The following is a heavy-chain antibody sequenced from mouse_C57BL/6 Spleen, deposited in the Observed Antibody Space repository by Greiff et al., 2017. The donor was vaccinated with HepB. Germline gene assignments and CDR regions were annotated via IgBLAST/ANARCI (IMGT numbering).Heavy chain of an antibody. CDR2: IDPSDSET. D-gene: IGHD1-1*01. CDR3: ARDGYYGSSAY. CDR1: GYTFTSYW. J-gene: IGHJ3*01. Sequence: QVQLKQPGAELVRPGSSVKLSCKASGYTFTSYWMHWVKQRPIQGLEWIGNIDPSDSETHYNQKFKDKATLTVDKSSSTAYMQLSSLTSVDSAVYYCARDGYYGSSAYWGQGTLVTVSA. V-gene: IGHV1-52*01.